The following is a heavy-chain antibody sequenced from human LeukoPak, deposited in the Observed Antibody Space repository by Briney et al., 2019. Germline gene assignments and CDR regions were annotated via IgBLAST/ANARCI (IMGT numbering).Heavy chain of an antibody. CDR2: ISAYSGTT. V-gene: IGHV1-18*01. J-gene: IGHJ6*03. D-gene: IGHD3-16*01. CDR1: GYTFSSYG. Sequence: SVKVSCKASGYTFSSYGFSWVRQAPGQGIEWMAWISAYSGTTNYAPKFQGRVTVTTDTSTSTAYMELRSLRSDDTAVYYCARVWWNGDCNCYMDVWGEGTTVTISS. CDR3: ARVWWNGDCNCYMDV.